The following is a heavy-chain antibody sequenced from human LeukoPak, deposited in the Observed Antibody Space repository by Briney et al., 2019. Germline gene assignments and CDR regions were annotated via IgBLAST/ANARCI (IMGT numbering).Heavy chain of an antibody. CDR3: ATSSRYYDSSGYYGTRD. Sequence: GASVKVSCKASGYTFTSYGISWVRQAPGQGLEWMGWISPYNGNTNYAQKFQGRVTMTEDTSTDTAYMELSSLRSEDTAVYYCATSSRYYDSSGYYGTRDWGQGTLVTVSS. CDR1: GYTFTSYG. V-gene: IGHV1-18*01. J-gene: IGHJ4*02. CDR2: ISPYNGNT. D-gene: IGHD3-22*01.